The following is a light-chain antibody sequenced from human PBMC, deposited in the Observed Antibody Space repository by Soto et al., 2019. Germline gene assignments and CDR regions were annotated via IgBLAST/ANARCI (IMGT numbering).Light chain of an antibody. CDR1: XSXXXY. CDR3: QQYHNWPPLT. Sequence: EIVMTQSPAXLSVSPGEXATXXXRASXSXXXYLAWYQQKPGQAPRLLIYGASTRATGIPARFSGGGSETEFTLTISSLQSEDFAVYYCQQYHNWPPLTFGGGTKVEIK. CDR2: GAS. V-gene: IGKV3-15*01. J-gene: IGKJ4*01.